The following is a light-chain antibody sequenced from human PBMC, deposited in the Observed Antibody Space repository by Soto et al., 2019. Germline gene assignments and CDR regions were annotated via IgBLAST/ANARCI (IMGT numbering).Light chain of an antibody. V-gene: IGLV1-40*01. CDR2: GNT. Sequence: QSVLTQPPSVSGAPGQRVTISCTGSGSNIGAGYDVHWYQLLPGSAPKLLIYGNTNRPSGDPDRFSGSKSGTSASLAISGLQAEDEADYYCQSYDSSLNQRVFGGGTKVTVL. CDR3: QSYDSSLNQRV. J-gene: IGLJ3*02. CDR1: GSNIGAGYD.